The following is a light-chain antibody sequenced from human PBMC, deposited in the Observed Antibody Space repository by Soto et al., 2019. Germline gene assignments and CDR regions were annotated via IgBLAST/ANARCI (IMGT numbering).Light chain of an antibody. V-gene: IGLV1-44*01. J-gene: IGLJ1*01. CDR3: AAWDDSLNGYV. CDR2: SNN. CDR1: SSNIGGNI. Sequence: QSVLTQPPSASETPGQRVTISCSGSSSNIGGNIVNWYQQLPGTAPKLLIYSNNQRPSGVPDRFYGSKSGTSASMAISGLQSEDEADYYCAAWDDSLNGYVFGTGTKLTVL.